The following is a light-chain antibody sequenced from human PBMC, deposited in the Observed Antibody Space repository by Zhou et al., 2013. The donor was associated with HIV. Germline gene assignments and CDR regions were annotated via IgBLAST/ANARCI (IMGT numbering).Light chain of an antibody. V-gene: IGKV1-9*01. Sequence: IQLTQSPSSLSASVGDRVTITCRASQGISSYLAWYQQKPGKVPKLLIYAASTLQSGVPSRFSGSGSGTDFTLTISSLQPEDFATYYCQQYDTYPPTFGGGTKVEIK. J-gene: IGKJ4*01. CDR3: QQYDTYPPT. CDR1: QGISSY. CDR2: AAS.